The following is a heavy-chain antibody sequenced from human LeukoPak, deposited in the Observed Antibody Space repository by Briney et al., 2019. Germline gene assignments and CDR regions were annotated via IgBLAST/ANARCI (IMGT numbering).Heavy chain of an antibody. CDR1: GYTFTSYG. D-gene: IGHD3-22*01. V-gene: IGHV1-18*01. CDR2: ISAYNGNT. CDR3: ARDQSIIGYYYDSSGYYPD. Sequence: ASVKVSCKASGYTFTSYGISWVRQAPGQGLEWMGWISAYNGNTNYAQKLQGRVTMTTDTSTSTAYMEMRSLRSDDTAVYYCARDQSIIGYYYDSSGYYPDWGQGTLVTVSS. J-gene: IGHJ4*02.